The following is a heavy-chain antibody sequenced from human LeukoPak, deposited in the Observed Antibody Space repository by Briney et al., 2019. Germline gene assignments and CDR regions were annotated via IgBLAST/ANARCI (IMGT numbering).Heavy chain of an antibody. Sequence: SETLSLTCAAYGGSFSGYYWSWIRQPPGKGLEWIGEINHSGSTNYNPSLKSRVTISVDTSKNQFSLRLSSVTAADTAVYYCARDGHSSGWYENWFDPWGQGTLVTVSS. J-gene: IGHJ5*02. CDR3: ARDGHSSGWYENWFDP. V-gene: IGHV4-34*01. CDR1: GGSFSGYY. CDR2: INHSGST. D-gene: IGHD6-19*01.